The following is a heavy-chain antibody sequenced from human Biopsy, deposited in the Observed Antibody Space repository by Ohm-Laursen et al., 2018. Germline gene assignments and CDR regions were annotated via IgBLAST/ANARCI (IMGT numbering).Heavy chain of an antibody. Sequence: GTLSLTCTVSGGSIYNFFWSWIRQPPGKGLEWIGYIYYSGSPNYNLSLESRVTMSVDTSKNQFSLNLRSVTAADTAVYYCARGTGRYYVYGAFDIWGQGTVVTVSS. CDR2: IYYSGSP. CDR3: ARGTGRYYVYGAFDI. CDR1: GGSIYNFF. D-gene: IGHD1-26*01. J-gene: IGHJ3*02. V-gene: IGHV4-59*12.